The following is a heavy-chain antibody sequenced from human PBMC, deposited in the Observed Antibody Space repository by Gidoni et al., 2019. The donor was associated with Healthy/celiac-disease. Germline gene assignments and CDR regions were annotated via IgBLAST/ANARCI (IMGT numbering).Heavy chain of an antibody. J-gene: IGHJ4*02. Sequence: WVAVIWYDGSNKYYADSVKGRFTISRDNSKNTLYLQMNSLRAEDTAVYYCAREATDSFDYWGQGTLVTVSS. V-gene: IGHV3-33*01. D-gene: IGHD2-15*01. CDR3: AREATDSFDY. CDR2: IWYDGSNK.